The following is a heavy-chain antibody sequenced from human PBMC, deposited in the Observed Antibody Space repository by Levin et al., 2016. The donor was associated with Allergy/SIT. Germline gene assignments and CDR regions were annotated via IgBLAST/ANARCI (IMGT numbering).Heavy chain of an antibody. CDR1: GVAVSSDY. V-gene: IGHV3-53*01. D-gene: IGHD3-10*01. CDR2: IYSSGNT. J-gene: IGHJ6*02. CDR3: ARRGIIWFGDLTPYGLDV. Sequence: LTCAASGVAVSSDYMSWVRQSPGKGLEWVSTIYSSGNTHYADSVKGRFTLSRDNLRNTLYLQMNSLRAEDTAVYYCARRGIIWFGDLTPYGLDVWGQGTTVTV.